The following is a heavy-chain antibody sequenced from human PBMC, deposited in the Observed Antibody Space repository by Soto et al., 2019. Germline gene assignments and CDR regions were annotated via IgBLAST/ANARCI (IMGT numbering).Heavy chain of an antibody. CDR1: GGSISNYY. CDR2: INFSGST. Sequence: PSETLSLTCTVSGGSISNYYWNWIRQPPGKGLEWIGYINFSGSTNYNPSLKSRVTISVDTSKNQFSLKLTSVTATDTAVYYCARQSGVWFGEFRHYGMDVWGQGTMVTVSS. V-gene: IGHV4-59*08. D-gene: IGHD3-10*01. J-gene: IGHJ6*02. CDR3: ARQSGVWFGEFRHYGMDV.